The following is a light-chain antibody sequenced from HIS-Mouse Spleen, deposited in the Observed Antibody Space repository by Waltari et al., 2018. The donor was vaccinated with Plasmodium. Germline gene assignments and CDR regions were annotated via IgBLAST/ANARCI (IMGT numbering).Light chain of an antibody. CDR3: YSTDSSGNHRV. CDR2: EDS. J-gene: IGLJ3*02. Sequence: SYELTQPPSVSVSPGQTARITCSGDALPKKYAYWYQQKSGQAPVLVIYEDSKRPSGIRERFSGCRSGTMANLTISGAQVEDEADYYCYSTDSSGNHRVFGGGTKLTVL. V-gene: IGLV3-10*01. CDR1: ALPKKY.